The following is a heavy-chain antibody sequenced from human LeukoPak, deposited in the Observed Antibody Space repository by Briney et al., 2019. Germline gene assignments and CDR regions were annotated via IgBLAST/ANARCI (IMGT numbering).Heavy chain of an antibody. V-gene: IGHV1-18*01. CDR2: ISAYNGNT. J-gene: IGHJ2*01. CDR1: GYTFTSYG. Sequence: ASVKVSCTASGYTFTSYGISWVRQAPGQGLEWMGWISAYNGNTNYAQKLQGRVTMTTDTSTSTAYMELRSLRSDDTAVYYCARVRETGNYWYFDLWGRGTLVTVSS. D-gene: IGHD1-26*01. CDR3: ARVRETGNYWYFDL.